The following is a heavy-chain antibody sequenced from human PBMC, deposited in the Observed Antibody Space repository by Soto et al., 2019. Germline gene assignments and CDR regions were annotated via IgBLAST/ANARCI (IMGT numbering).Heavy chain of an antibody. D-gene: IGHD3-3*01. V-gene: IGHV1-2*04. CDR1: GYTFTGYY. Sequence: RASVKVSCKASGYTFTGYYMHWVRQAPGQGLEWMGWINPNSGGTNYAQKFQGWVTMTRDTSISTAHMELSRLRSDDTAVYYCARDRPLPYYDFWSGYFPRGMDVWGQGTTVTVSS. CDR3: ARDRPLPYYDFWSGYFPRGMDV. J-gene: IGHJ6*02. CDR2: INPNSGGT.